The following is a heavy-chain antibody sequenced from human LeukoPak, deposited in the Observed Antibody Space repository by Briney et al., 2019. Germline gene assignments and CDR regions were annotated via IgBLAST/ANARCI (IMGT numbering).Heavy chain of an antibody. CDR2: IYHSGST. Sequence: SQTLSLTCAVSGGSISSGGYSWSWIRQPPGKGLEWIGYIYHSGSTYYNPSLKSRVTISVGRSQNQFSLKLSSVTAADTAVYYCARDGYYGGFDYWGQGTLVTVSS. J-gene: IGHJ4*02. V-gene: IGHV4-30-2*01. CDR3: ARDGYYGGFDY. D-gene: IGHD4-23*01. CDR1: GGSISSGGYS.